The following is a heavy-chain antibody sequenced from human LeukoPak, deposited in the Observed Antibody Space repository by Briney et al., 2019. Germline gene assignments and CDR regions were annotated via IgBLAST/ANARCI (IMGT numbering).Heavy chain of an antibody. Sequence: PSETLSLTCTVSGGSISSGGYYWSWIRQPPGKGLESIGYIYHSGSTYYNPSLKSRVTISVDRSKNQFSLKLSSVTAADTAVYYCARVSVGYFDYWGQGTLVTVSS. V-gene: IGHV4-30-2*01. CDR1: GGSISSGGYY. CDR2: IYHSGST. CDR3: ARVSVGYFDY. J-gene: IGHJ4*02.